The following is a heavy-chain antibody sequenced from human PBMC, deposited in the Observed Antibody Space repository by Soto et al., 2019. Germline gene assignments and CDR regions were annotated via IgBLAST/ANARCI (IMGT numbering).Heavy chain of an antibody. CDR2: INSDGSRT. V-gene: IGHV3-74*01. CDR1: GFTFSSYW. D-gene: IGHD4-17*01. Sequence: LRLSCAGSGFTFSSYWMHWVRQAPGKGLVWVSHINSDGSRTSYADSVTGRFTISRDNAMNTLYLQMNSLGVEDTAVYYCARAAMLTTVTTANWYFDLWGRGTLVTVSS. J-gene: IGHJ2*01. CDR3: ARAAMLTTVTTANWYFDL.